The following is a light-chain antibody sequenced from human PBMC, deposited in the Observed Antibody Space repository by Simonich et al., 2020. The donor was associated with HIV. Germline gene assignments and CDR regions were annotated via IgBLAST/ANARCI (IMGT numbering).Light chain of an antibody. J-gene: IGLJ3*02. V-gene: IGLV2-14*03. CDR3: SSYTSSSTWV. CDR1: SSDFGTYNY. Sequence: QSALTQPASVSGSPGQSITISCIGTSSDFGTYNYVSWYQTPPGKAPKLIIFNVTERPSGASIRFSGSKSGNTASLTISGLQAEDEADFYCSSYTSSSTWVFGGGTKVTVL. CDR2: NVT.